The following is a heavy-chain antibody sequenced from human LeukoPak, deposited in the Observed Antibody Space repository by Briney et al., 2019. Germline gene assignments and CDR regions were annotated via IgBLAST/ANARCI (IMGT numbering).Heavy chain of an antibody. CDR1: GGSFSGYY. Sequence: SETLSLTCAVYGGSFSGYYWSWIRQPPGKGLEWIGEINHSGSTNYNPSLKSRVTISVDTSKNQFSLKLSSVTAADTAVYYCASQPGIAAAGYLNWGQGTLATVSS. J-gene: IGHJ4*02. CDR3: ASQPGIAAAGYLN. D-gene: IGHD6-13*01. V-gene: IGHV4-34*01. CDR2: INHSGST.